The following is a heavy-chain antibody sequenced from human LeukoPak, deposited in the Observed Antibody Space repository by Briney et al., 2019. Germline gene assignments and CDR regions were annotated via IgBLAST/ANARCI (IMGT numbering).Heavy chain of an antibody. CDR3: GTTQDYSEYLLGYFDY. Sequence: ASVKVSCKASGYTFTTYAISWVRQAPGQGLEWMGWITTTTGDTKYAERFQGRATLTTDTSTSTAYMELRSLTFDDTAVYYCGTTQDYSEYLLGYFDYWGQGSLVIVSS. CDR1: GYTFTTYA. CDR2: ITTTTGDT. J-gene: IGHJ4*02. D-gene: IGHD4-17*01. V-gene: IGHV1-18*01.